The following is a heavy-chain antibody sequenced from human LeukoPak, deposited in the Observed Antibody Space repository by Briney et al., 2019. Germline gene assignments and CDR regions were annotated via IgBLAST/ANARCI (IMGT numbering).Heavy chain of an antibody. D-gene: IGHD6-13*01. CDR3: AMNIAAAIDY. Sequence: GRSLRLSCAASGFTFSSYGMHWVRQAPGKGLEWVAVISYDGSNKYYADSVKGRFTISRDNSKNTLYLQMNSLRAEDTAVYYCAMNIAAAIDYWGQGTLVTVSS. J-gene: IGHJ4*02. V-gene: IGHV3-30*03. CDR1: GFTFSSYG. CDR2: ISYDGSNK.